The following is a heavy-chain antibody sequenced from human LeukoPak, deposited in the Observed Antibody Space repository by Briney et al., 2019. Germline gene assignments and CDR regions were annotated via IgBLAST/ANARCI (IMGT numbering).Heavy chain of an antibody. CDR3: ARVGYDFWSGYPRDNDWFDP. V-gene: IGHV4-39*07. Sequence: NTSETLSLTCTVSGGSISSSSYYWGWIRQPPGKGLEWIGSIYYSGSTYYNPSLKSRVTISVDTSKNQFSLKLSSVTAADTAVYYCARVGYDFWSGYPRDNDWFDPWGQGTLVTVSS. J-gene: IGHJ5*02. CDR2: IYYSGST. D-gene: IGHD3-3*01. CDR1: GGSISSSSYY.